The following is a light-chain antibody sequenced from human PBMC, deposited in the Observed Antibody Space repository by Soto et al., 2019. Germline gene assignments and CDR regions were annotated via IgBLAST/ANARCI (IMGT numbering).Light chain of an antibody. J-gene: IGKJ1*01. V-gene: IGKV3-11*01. Sequence: EIVLTQSPATLSLSPLERATLSCIASQSFSIYLAWYQQKPGQAPRLLIYDASNRATGIPARFSGSGSGTDFTLTISSLEPEDFAVYYCQQRSNWPPTFGQGTKVDIK. CDR2: DAS. CDR3: QQRSNWPPT. CDR1: QSFSIY.